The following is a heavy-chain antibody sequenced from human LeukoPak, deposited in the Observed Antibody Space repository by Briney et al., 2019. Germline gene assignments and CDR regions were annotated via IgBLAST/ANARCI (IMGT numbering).Heavy chain of an antibody. Sequence: GGSLRLSCAASGFTFDSYSMSWVRQAPGRGLEWVSAITGSGGSTYYADSVKGRFTVSRDNSKNMVYLQMSSLRAEDTALYYCAKSDYGYYFDSWGQGTLVTVSS. J-gene: IGHJ4*02. CDR3: AKSDYGYYFDS. V-gene: IGHV3-23*01. D-gene: IGHD4-17*01. CDR2: ITGSGGST. CDR1: GFTFDSYS.